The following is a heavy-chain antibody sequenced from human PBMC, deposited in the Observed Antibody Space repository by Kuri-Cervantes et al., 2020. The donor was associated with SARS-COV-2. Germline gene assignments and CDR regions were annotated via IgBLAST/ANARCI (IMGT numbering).Heavy chain of an antibody. CDR3: ANSRSDSVYYYMDV. V-gene: IGHV3-23*01. CDR2: ISGGGGGT. Sequence: GESLKISCVASGFTFSSYAMSWVRQLPGKGLEWVPGISGGGGGTYYGDSVKGRFTISRDNSKNTLYLQMNSLRVEDTAVYYCANSRSDSVYYYMDVWGAGTTVTVSS. D-gene: IGHD2/OR15-2a*01. J-gene: IGHJ6*03. CDR1: GFTFSSYA.